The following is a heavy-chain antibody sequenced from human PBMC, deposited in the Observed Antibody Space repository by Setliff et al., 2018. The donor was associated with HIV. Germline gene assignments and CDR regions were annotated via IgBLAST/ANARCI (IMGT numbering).Heavy chain of an antibody. CDR3: ARGYASGYDAYGY. CDR2: IIHSGSI. CDR1: GGSFNDYY. Sequence: PSETLSLTCAVYGGSFNDYYWGWIRQPPGKGLEWIGEIIHSGSINYNPSLKSRVTISVDTYNNQFSLNMNSVNAADTAVYYCARGYASGYDAYGYWGQGTLVTVSS. V-gene: IGHV4-34*01. J-gene: IGHJ4*02. D-gene: IGHD5-12*01.